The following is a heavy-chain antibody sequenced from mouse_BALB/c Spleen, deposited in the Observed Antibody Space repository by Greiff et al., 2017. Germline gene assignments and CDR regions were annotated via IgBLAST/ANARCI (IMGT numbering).Heavy chain of an antibody. D-gene: IGHD2-3*01. V-gene: IGHV1S56*01. CDR2: IYPGNVNT. Sequence: QVQLKESGPELVKPGASVRISCKASGYTFTSYYIHWVKQRPGQGLEWIGWIYPGNVNTKYNEKFKGKATLTADKSSSTAYMQLSSLTSEDSAVYFCAREGVYDSFAYWGQGTLVTVSA. CDR3: AREGVYDSFAY. J-gene: IGHJ3*01. CDR1: GYTFTSYY.